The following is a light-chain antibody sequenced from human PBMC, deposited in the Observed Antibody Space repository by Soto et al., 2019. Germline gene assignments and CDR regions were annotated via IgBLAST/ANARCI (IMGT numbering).Light chain of an antibody. CDR3: SSYAGTTLYV. Sequence: QSVLTQPPSASGSLGQSVTISCTGTSSDVGGYNYVSWYQQHPGKAPKFIIYEVSKRPSGVTDRFPGSKSGNTASLTVSGLQGEDEADYYCSSYAGTTLYVFGTGTKRTVL. V-gene: IGLV2-8*01. CDR2: EVS. CDR1: SSDVGGYNY. J-gene: IGLJ1*01.